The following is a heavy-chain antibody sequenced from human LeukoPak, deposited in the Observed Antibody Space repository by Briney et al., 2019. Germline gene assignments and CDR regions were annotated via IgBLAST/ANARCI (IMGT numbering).Heavy chain of an antibody. J-gene: IGHJ4*02. Sequence: PSQTLSLTCTVSGGSISSGSYYWSWIRQPAGKGLERIGRIYTSGSTNYNPSLKSRVTISVDTSKNQFSLKLSSVTAADTAVYYCARSTAGTFDFDYWGQGTLVTVSS. CDR1: GGSISSGSYY. CDR3: ARSTAGTFDFDY. CDR2: IYTSGST. V-gene: IGHV4-61*02. D-gene: IGHD6-19*01.